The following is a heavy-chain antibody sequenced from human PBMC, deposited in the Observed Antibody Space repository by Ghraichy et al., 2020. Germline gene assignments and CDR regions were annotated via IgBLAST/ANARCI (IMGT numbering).Heavy chain of an antibody. Sequence: GGSLRLSCAASGFTFSNAWMSWVRQAPGKGLEWVGRIKSKTDGGTTDYAAPVKGRFTISRYDSKNTLYLQMNSLKTEDTAVYYCTTEEVGATGGFDYWGQGTLVTVSS. CDR3: TTEEVGATGGFDY. CDR2: IKSKTDGGTT. V-gene: IGHV3-15*01. D-gene: IGHD1-26*01. CDR1: GFTFSNAW. J-gene: IGHJ4*02.